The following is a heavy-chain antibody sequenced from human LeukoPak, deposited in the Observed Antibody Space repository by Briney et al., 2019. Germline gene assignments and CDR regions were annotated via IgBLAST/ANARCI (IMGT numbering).Heavy chain of an antibody. CDR1: GFTFSSYS. Sequence: QPGGSLRLSCAASGFTFSSYSMNRVRQAPGKGLEWVSYISSSSSTIYYADSVKGRFTISRDNAKNSLYLQMNSLRAEDTAVYYCARGIVTKDYYFDYWGQGTLVTVSS. V-gene: IGHV3-48*01. J-gene: IGHJ4*02. CDR2: ISSSSSTI. CDR3: ARGIVTKDYYFDY. D-gene: IGHD3-22*01.